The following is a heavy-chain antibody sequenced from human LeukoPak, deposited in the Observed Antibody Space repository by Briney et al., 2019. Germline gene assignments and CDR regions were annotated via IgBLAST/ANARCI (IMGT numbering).Heavy chain of an antibody. Sequence: SETLSLTCTVSGGSISSSSYYWGWIRQPPGKGLEWIGSIYYSGSTYYNPSLKSRVTISVDTSKNQFSLKLSSVTAADTAVYYCARSEDSSSWSPYYYYMDVWGKGTTVTVSS. CDR3: ARSEDSSSWSPYYYYMDV. J-gene: IGHJ6*03. V-gene: IGHV4-39*07. CDR1: GGSISSSSYY. D-gene: IGHD6-13*01. CDR2: IYYSGST.